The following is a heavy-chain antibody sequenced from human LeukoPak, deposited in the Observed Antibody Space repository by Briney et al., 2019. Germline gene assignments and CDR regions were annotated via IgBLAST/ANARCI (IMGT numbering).Heavy chain of an antibody. CDR2: MNPDNGNT. D-gene: IGHD3-3*01. J-gene: IGHJ4*02. V-gene: IGHV1-8*01. CDR1: GYTFTNYD. CDR3: ARGHFGVVIPFDY. Sequence: ASVKVSCKSSGYTFTNYDINWVRQASGQGREWMGWMNPDNGNTGYAQKFQGRVTITRDTSISTAYMELSSLRSEDTAVYHCARGHFGVVIPFDYWGQGTLVTVSS.